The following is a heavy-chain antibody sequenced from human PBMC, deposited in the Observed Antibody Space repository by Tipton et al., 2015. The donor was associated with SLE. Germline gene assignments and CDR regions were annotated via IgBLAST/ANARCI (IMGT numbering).Heavy chain of an antibody. CDR2: INHSGGT. CDR3: ARDDHSY. V-gene: IGHV4-31*03. CDR1: GGSISSGGIY. J-gene: IGHJ4*02. Sequence: TLSLTCTVSGGSISSGGIYWSWFRQHPGKGLEWIGEINHSGGTNYNPSIKSRVTISVDTSKNQFSLKLSSVTAAVTAVYYCARDDHSYWGQGTLVTVSS.